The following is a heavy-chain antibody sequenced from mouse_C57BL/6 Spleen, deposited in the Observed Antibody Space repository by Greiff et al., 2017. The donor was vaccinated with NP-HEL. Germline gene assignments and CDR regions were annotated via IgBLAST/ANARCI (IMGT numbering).Heavy chain of an antibody. Sequence: QVQLQQPGAELVKPGASVKLSCKASGYTFTSYWMQWVKQRPGQGLEWIGEIDPSDSYTNYNQKFKGKATLTVDTSSSTAYMQRSSLTSEDSAVYYCARYLYYGSTRGFAYWGQGTLVTVSA. D-gene: IGHD1-1*01. CDR1: GYTFTSYW. V-gene: IGHV1-50*01. J-gene: IGHJ3*01. CDR3: ARYLYYGSTRGFAY. CDR2: IDPSDSYT.